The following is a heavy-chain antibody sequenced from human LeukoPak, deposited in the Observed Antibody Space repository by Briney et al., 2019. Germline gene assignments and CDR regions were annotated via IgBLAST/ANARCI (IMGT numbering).Heavy chain of an antibody. Sequence: GGSLRLSCAASGFTFSSYGMHWARQAPGKGLEWVAFIRYDGSNKYYADSVKGRFTISRDNSKNTLYLQMNSLRAEDTAVYYCAKASDYYGSGRGNHYYYYGMDVWGQGTTVTVSS. D-gene: IGHD3-10*01. V-gene: IGHV3-30*02. CDR2: IRYDGSNK. J-gene: IGHJ6*02. CDR1: GFTFSSYG. CDR3: AKASDYYGSGRGNHYYYYGMDV.